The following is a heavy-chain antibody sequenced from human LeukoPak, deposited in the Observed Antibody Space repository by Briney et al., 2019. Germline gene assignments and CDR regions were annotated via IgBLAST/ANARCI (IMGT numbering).Heavy chain of an antibody. J-gene: IGHJ4*02. D-gene: IGHD2-2*01. CDR2: TSSSDDGK. Sequence: GGSLRLSCTVSGFSLSSYAMSWVRRAPGKGLEWVSATSSSDDGKYYADSVRGRFTISRDNSKNTLYLQMNSLRAEDTAVYYCARGVVPAAITYWGQGTLVTVSS. CDR1: GFSLSSYA. V-gene: IGHV3-23*01. CDR3: ARGVVPAAITY.